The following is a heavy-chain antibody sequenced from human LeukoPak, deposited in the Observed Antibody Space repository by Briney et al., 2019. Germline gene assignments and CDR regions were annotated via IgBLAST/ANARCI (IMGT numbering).Heavy chain of an antibody. CDR1: GIAFSTYA. CDR3: AKDTAQGYTYGTIEQDY. J-gene: IGHJ4*02. CDR2: VSESGEIT. D-gene: IGHD5-18*01. Sequence: GGSLRLSCAASGIAFSTYAISWVRQAPGKGLEWVSVVSESGEITHYADSVKGRFTISRDNSKNTVYLQMNSLRAEDSAVYYCAKDTAQGYTYGTIEQDYWGQGTRVTVSS. V-gene: IGHV3-23*01.